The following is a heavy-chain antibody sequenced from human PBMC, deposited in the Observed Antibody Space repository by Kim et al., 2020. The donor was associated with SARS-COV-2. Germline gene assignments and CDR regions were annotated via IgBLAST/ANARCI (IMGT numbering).Heavy chain of an antibody. D-gene: IGHD3-10*01. J-gene: IGHJ3*01. CDR3: VRQVAGSNFDV. V-gene: IGHV3-30*07. Sequence: FYAASVKGRFTISRDNSKNTVYLQLNILRAEDTAMYYCVRQVAGSNFDVWGQGTMVTVSS.